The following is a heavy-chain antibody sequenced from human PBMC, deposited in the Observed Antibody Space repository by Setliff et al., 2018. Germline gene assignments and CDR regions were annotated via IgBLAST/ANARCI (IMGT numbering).Heavy chain of an antibody. CDR3: AKASVWVVDANCGSFDV. D-gene: IGHD2-15*01. V-gene: IGHV1-2*02. CDR1: GYTLTNYY. J-gene: IGHJ3*01. Sequence: GASVKVSCKASGYTLTNYYVHWVRQAPGQGLEWMGIINPSGGTNYAQKFQGRVTMTRDTSISTAYMELSRLTSDDTATYYCAKASVWVVDANCGSFDVWGQGTVVTVSS. CDR2: INPSGGT.